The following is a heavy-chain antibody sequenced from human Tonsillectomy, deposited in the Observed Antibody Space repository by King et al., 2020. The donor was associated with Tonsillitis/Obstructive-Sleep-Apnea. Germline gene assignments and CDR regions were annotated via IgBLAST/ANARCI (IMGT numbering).Heavy chain of an antibody. J-gene: IGHJ3*02. CDR1: GFTLSDHY. CDR3: SRGYSGSSIYAFDI. Sequence: VQLVESGGGLVQPGGSLTISCAASGFTLSDHYIDWLRQAPGKGLEWVGRSGNKASSFTTEYAASVKGRFTISRVGSRNSLSLQMNSLKTEDTAVYYCSRGYSGSSIYAFDIWGQGTMVTVSS. V-gene: IGHV3-72*01. CDR2: SGNKASSFTT. D-gene: IGHD6-6*01.